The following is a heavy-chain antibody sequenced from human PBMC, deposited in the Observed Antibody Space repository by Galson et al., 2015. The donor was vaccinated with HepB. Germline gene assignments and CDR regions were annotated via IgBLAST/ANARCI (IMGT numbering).Heavy chain of an antibody. Sequence: SLRLSCAASGFTFSTYSMNWVRQTPGKGLEWVSSITSSSSYIYYADSLKGRFTISRDNAKNSLYLQMSSLRAEDTAVYYCGRGAQQLEQGPTLTWGQGTLVTVSS. CDR1: GFTFSTYS. CDR3: GRGAQQLEQGPTLT. V-gene: IGHV3-21*01. J-gene: IGHJ4*02. D-gene: IGHD1-1*01. CDR2: ITSSSSYI.